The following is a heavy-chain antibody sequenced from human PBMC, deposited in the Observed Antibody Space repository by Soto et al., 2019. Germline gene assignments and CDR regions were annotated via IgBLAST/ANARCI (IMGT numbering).Heavy chain of an antibody. V-gene: IGHV1-3*01. J-gene: IGHJ6*02. Sequence: ASVKVSCKASGYIFTSYAMHWVRQAPGQRLEWMGWINAGNGNTKYSQKFQGRVTITRDTSASTAYMELSSLRSEDTAVYYCGRGDYNILTGVFKSYYGMGVWGQGTTVTVSS. CDR1: GYIFTSYA. D-gene: IGHD3-9*01. CDR3: GRGDYNILTGVFKSYYGMGV. CDR2: INAGNGNT.